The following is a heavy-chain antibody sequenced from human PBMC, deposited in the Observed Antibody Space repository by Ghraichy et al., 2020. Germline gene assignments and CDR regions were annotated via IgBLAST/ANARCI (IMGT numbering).Heavy chain of an antibody. D-gene: IGHD3-22*01. V-gene: IGHV1-18*01. Sequence: ASVKLSCKASGYTFTSHDITWVRQAPGQGLEWMGWISAYNGNTNYPQTLQGRVTMTTDTSTSTAYMELRSLRSDDTAVYYCARHGEGYYYGSSGYDDYFDSWGQGTLVTVSS. CDR1: GYTFTSHD. CDR3: ARHGEGYYYGSSGYDDYFDS. J-gene: IGHJ4*02. CDR2: ISAYNGNT.